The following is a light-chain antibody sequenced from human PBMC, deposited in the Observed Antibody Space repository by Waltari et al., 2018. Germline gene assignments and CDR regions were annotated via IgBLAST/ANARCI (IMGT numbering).Light chain of an antibody. CDR1: QTISSN. J-gene: IGKJ3*01. V-gene: IGKV3D-15*01. CDR2: GAS. Sequence: EIVMTQSPATLSVSPGDRATLSCRASQTISSNLACYQKRPGQAPRLLIYGASNRATGIPARFSGTGSGTEFTLTISRLQSEDFAVYYCQQYNNWPPLFTFGPGTKVDMK. CDR3: QQYNNWPPLFT.